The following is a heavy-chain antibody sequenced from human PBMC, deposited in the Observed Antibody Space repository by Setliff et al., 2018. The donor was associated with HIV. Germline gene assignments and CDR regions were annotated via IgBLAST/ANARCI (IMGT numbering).Heavy chain of an antibody. CDR3: ARSIAGTGFNYYYFMDV. D-gene: IGHD6-13*01. J-gene: IGHJ6*03. CDR1: GGSFSGYN. CDR2: IYFSGST. Sequence: SETLSLTCAVYGGSFSGYNWGWIRQPPGKGLQWIGSIYFSGSTYYNPSLKSRVTISVDTSKNQFSLNLSSVTAADTAVYYCARSIAGTGFNYYYFMDVWGKGTTVTVSS. V-gene: IGHV4-34*01.